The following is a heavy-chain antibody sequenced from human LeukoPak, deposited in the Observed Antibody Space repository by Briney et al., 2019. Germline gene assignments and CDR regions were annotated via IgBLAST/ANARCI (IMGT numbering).Heavy chain of an antibody. J-gene: IGHJ5*02. CDR1: GYTFTGYY. D-gene: IGHD6-13*01. V-gene: IGHV1-2*02. CDR2: INPNSGST. CDR3: ASQLVLDWFDP. Sequence: GASVKVSCKASGYTFTGYYMHWVRQAPGQGLEWMGWINPNSGSTNYAQKFQGRVTMTRDTSISTAYMELSRLRSDDTAVYYCASQLVLDWFDPWGQGTLVTVSS.